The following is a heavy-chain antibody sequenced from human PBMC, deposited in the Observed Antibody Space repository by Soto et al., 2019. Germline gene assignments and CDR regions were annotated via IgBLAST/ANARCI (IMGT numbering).Heavy chain of an antibody. Sequence: ASVKVSCKASGYTLPNYAIHWVRQAPGQRLEWIGWSNTHNGYTKSSQDLQGRVTIAWETSERTAXMELSSLRSDDMAVYYCAGGGGLLQPLDYGGQGTLVTVSS. CDR3: AGGGGLLQPLDY. D-gene: IGHD2-15*01. J-gene: IGHJ4*02. CDR1: GYTLPNYA. V-gene: IGHV1-3*02. CDR2: SNTHNGYT.